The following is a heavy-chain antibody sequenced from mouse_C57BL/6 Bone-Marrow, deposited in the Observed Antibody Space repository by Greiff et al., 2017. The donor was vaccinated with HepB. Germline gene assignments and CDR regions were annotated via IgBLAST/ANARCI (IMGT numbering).Heavy chain of an antibody. D-gene: IGHD2-5*01. CDR3: ARENSNYRIAY. CDR2: ISDGGSYT. J-gene: IGHJ3*01. CDR1: GFTFSSYA. V-gene: IGHV5-4*01. Sequence: DVKLVESGGGLVKPGGSLKLSCAASGFTFSSYAMSWVRQTPEKRLEWVATISDGGSYTYYPDNVKGRFTISRDNAKNNLYLQMSHLKSEDTAMYYCARENSNYRIAYWGQGTLVTVSA.